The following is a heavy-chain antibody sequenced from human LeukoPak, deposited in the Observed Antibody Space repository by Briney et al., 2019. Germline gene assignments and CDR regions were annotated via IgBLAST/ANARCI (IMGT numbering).Heavy chain of an antibody. CDR3: AKLVTHFDY. CDR1: GFTFSSYA. Sequence: GGSLRLSCAASGFTFSSYAMSWVRQAPGKGLEWVSSISGSGGNTYYADSVKGRFTISRDNSKNTLYMQMNSLRAEDTAVYYCAKLVTHFDYWGQGTLVTVSS. J-gene: IGHJ4*02. V-gene: IGHV3-23*01. CDR2: ISGSGGNT. D-gene: IGHD4-23*01.